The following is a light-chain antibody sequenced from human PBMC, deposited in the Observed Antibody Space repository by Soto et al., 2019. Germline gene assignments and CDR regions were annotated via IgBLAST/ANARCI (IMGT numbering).Light chain of an antibody. V-gene: IGLV2-23*03. CDR1: SSDVGSYNL. CDR2: EGS. J-gene: IGLJ2*01. CDR3: CSYAGSSTFV. Sequence: QSVLTQPASVSGSPGQSISISCTGTSSDVGSYNLVSWYQQHPGKAPKLMIYEGSKRPSRVSHRFSGSKSGNTASLTISGLQAEDEADYYCCSYAGSSTFVFGGGTKLTVL.